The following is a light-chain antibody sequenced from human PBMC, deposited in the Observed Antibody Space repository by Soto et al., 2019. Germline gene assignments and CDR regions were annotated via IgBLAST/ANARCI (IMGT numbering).Light chain of an antibody. V-gene: IGKV1-8*01. CDR3: QQYYTYPLA. J-gene: IGKJ1*01. CDR2: AAS. Sequence: AIRMTQSPSSISAFTGDRVTITCRTSRPISTYLAWYQQKPGKTPTLLMYAASTLQSGVPSRFSGSGSGIDFTLTISCLQSEDFATYYCQQYYTYPLAFGQGTNIEIK. CDR1: RPISTY.